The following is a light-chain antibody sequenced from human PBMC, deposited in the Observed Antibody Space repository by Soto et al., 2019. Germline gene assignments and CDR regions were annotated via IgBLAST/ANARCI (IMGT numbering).Light chain of an antibody. CDR1: SSNIGAGYD. V-gene: IGLV1-40*01. CDR2: GNT. J-gene: IGLJ1*01. Sequence: QSVLTQPPSVSGAPGQRVTISCTGSSSNIGAGYDVHWYQQLPGTAPKLLIHGNTNRPSGVPDRFSGSKSGTSASLAITGLQAEDEADYYCQSYDRSLSGSRVFGTGTKLTVL. CDR3: QSYDRSLSGSRV.